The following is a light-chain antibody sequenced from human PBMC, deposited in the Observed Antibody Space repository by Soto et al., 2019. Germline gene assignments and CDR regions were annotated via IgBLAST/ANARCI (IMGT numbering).Light chain of an antibody. Sequence: EIVLTQSPATLSLSPGDRATLSCRASQSVGVTLGWYQQKRGQPPRLLIYDVSNMATAIPAIFSGSGSGTDFTLSISSLEPEDFAVYYCQHRNNWPLTFGRGTKVDIK. J-gene: IGKJ4*01. CDR3: QHRNNWPLT. CDR2: DVS. CDR1: QSVGVT. V-gene: IGKV3-11*01.